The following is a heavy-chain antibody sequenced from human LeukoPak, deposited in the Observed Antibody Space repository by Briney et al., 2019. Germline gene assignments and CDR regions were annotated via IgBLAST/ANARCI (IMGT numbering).Heavy chain of an antibody. CDR1: GYTFTSYY. V-gene: IGHV1-46*01. CDR3: ARGTRITMIVYAFDI. CDR2: INPSGGST. Sequence: ASVKVSCKASGYTFTSYYMHWVRQAPGQGLEWMGIINPSGGSTSYARKFQGRVTMTRDTSTSTVYMELSSLRSEDTAVYYCARGTRITMIVYAFDIWGQGTMVTVSS. D-gene: IGHD3-22*01. J-gene: IGHJ3*02.